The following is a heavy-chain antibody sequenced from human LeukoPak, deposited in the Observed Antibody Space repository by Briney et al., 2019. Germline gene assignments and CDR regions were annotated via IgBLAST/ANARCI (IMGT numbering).Heavy chain of an antibody. J-gene: IGHJ4*02. Sequence: SETLSLTRTVSGGSISSSSYYWGWIRQPPGKGLEWIGSIYYSGSTYYNPSLKSRVTISVDTSKNQFSLKLSSVTAADTAVYYCARHHSHLWFREYRDYWGQGTLVTVSS. CDR2: IYYSGST. CDR3: ARHHSHLWFREYRDY. D-gene: IGHD3-10*01. V-gene: IGHV4-39*01. CDR1: GGSISSSSYY.